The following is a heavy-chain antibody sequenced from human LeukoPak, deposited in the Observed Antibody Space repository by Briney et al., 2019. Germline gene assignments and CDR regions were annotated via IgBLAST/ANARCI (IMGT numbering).Heavy chain of an antibody. J-gene: IGHJ4*02. CDR2: IYYSGST. D-gene: IGHD6-13*01. Sequence: SETLSLTCTVSGGSISNKYWSWIRQPPGKGLEWIGYIYYSGSTNYNPSLKSRVTILVDTSKNQFSLKLSSVTAADTAVYYCARASPAAAGIFDYWGQGTLVTVSS. CDR1: GGSISNKY. CDR3: ARASPAAAGIFDY. V-gene: IGHV4-59*01.